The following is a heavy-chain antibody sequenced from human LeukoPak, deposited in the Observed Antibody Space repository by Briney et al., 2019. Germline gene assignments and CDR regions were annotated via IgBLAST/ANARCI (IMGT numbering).Heavy chain of an antibody. V-gene: IGHV4-39*07. CDR1: GGSVSSGSYY. D-gene: IGHD1-26*01. CDR2: IYYSGST. CDR3: ARDGRFPPEVLPRYFDY. Sequence: SETLSLTCTVSGGSVSSGSYYWGRIRQPPGKGLEWIGNIYYSGSTYYNPSLKSRVTISVETSKNQFSLKLSSVTAADTAVYYCARDGRFPPEVLPRYFDYWGQGTLVTVPS. J-gene: IGHJ4*02.